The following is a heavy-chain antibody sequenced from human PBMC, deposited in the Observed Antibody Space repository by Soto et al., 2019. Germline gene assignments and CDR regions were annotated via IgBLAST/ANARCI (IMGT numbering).Heavy chain of an antibody. CDR3: ARDYYDILTGYSNHDY. CDR1: GYTFTSYG. CDR2: ISAYNGNT. J-gene: IGHJ4*02. D-gene: IGHD3-9*01. Sequence: ASVKVSCKASGYTFTSYGISWVRQAPGQGLEWMGWISAYNGNTNYAQKLQGRVTMTTDTSTSTAYMELRSLRSDDTAVYYCARDYYDILTGYSNHDYWGQRTLVTVSS. V-gene: IGHV1-18*01.